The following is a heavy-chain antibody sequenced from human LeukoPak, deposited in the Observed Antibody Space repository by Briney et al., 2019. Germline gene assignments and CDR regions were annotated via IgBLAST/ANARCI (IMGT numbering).Heavy chain of an antibody. CDR1: GFTFTSYG. CDR2: ISGSGRSM. D-gene: IGHD2-8*01. Sequence: GGSLRLSCVASGFTFTSYGMHWVRQAPGKGLEWVSSISGSGRSMDYADSVKGRFTISRYNSKNSLYLQMNSLKADDTAVYYCAREDCTNTKCFGGDDYWGQGTLVTVSS. J-gene: IGHJ4*02. CDR3: AREDCTNTKCFGGDDY. V-gene: IGHV3-21*06.